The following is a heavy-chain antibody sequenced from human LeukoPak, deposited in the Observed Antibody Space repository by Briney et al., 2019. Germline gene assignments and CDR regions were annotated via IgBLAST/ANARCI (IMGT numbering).Heavy chain of an antibody. CDR3: ARELRGYSDQYYYYGMDV. CDR1: GFTFSTYT. Sequence: GGSLRLSCAASGFTFSTYTMDWVRQAPGKGLEWVSSISGSSSYKYYADSVRGRFTISRDNAKNSLYLQMNSLRAEDTAVYYCARELRGYSDQYYYYGMDVWGQGTTVTVCS. J-gene: IGHJ6*02. D-gene: IGHD5-18*01. V-gene: IGHV3-21*01. CDR2: ISGSSSYK.